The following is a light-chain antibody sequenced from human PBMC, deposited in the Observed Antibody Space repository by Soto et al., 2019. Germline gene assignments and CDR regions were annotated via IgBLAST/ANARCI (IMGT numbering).Light chain of an antibody. Sequence: QSVLTQSPSASASLGASVKLTCTLSSGHSSYAIAWHQQQPEKGTRYLMKLNSDGSHSKGDGIPDRFSGSSSGAERDLTIPSLQSEDEADYYCQTWGTGIRVFGGGTKLTVL. CDR3: QTWGTGIRV. CDR1: SGHSSYA. CDR2: LNSDGSH. J-gene: IGLJ2*01. V-gene: IGLV4-69*01.